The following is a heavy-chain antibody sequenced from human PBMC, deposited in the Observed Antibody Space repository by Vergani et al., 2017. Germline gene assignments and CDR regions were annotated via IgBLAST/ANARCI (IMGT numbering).Heavy chain of an antibody. J-gene: IGHJ3*02. D-gene: IGHD4-17*01. CDR2: IYYSGST. CDR1: GGSISSGDYY. Sequence: QLQESGPGLVKPSQTLSLTCTVSGGSISSGDYYWSWIRQPPGKGLEWIGSIYYSGSTYYNPSLKSRVTISVDTSKNQFSLKLSSVTAADTAVYYCARVLRVTTDAFEIWGQGTMVTVSS. V-gene: IGHV4-30-4*08. CDR3: ARVLRVTTDAFEI.